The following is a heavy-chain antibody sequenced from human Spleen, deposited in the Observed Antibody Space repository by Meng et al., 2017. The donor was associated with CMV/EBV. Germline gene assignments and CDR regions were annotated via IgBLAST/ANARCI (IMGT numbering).Heavy chain of an antibody. CDR3: ARDRRLSSGYFYYFEY. J-gene: IGHJ4*02. V-gene: IGHV1-2*02. Sequence: ASVKVSCKTSGYTFMGYYMRWVRQPPGQGLEWMGWINPNSGDTDYAQKFRGRVTMTRDASITTAFMELSGLKSDDTAVYYCARDRRLSSGYFYYFEYWGQGTPVTVSS. CDR2: INPNSGDT. D-gene: IGHD6-19*01. CDR1: GYTFMGYY.